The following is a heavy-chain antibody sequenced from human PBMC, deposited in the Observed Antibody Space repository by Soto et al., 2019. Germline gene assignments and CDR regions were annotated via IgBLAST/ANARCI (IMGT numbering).Heavy chain of an antibody. J-gene: IGHJ4*02. D-gene: IGHD3-22*01. CDR1: GFPFSSYS. V-gene: IGHV3-30*18. CDR3: AKSPGMYYYDSSGYYHYDY. CDR2: ISYDGTNR. Sequence: GGSLRLSCAASGFPFSSYSMFWVRQAPGKGLEWVAVISYDGTNRYYADSVKGRFTISRDNSKNTLYLQMNSLRAEDTAVYYCAKSPGMYYYDSSGYYHYDYWGQGTLVTVSS.